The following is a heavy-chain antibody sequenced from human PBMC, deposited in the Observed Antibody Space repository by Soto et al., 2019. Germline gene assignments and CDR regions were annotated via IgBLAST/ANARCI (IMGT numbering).Heavy chain of an antibody. CDR2: INAKSGGT. CDR3: AKALVHFDY. Sequence: ASVKVSCKASGYTITAHLLHWVRQAPGQGLEWMGWINAKSGGTDYAQKFQDRVTISRDNAKNSLFLQMNSLRPEDTGIYYCAKALVHFDYWGQGTLVTVSS. V-gene: IGHV1-2*02. CDR1: GYTITAHL. J-gene: IGHJ4*02. D-gene: IGHD3-10*01.